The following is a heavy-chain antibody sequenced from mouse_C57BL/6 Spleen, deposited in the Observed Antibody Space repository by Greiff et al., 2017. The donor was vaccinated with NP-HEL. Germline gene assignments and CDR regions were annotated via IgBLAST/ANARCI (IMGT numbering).Heavy chain of an antibody. J-gene: IGHJ4*01. V-gene: IGHV1-52*01. CDR1: GYTFTSYW. CDR3: ARLYDGYYVGYAMDY. D-gene: IGHD2-3*01. CDR2: IDPSDSET. Sequence: QVQLQQPGAELVRPGSSVKLSCKASGYTFTSYWMHWVKQRPIQGLEWIGNIDPSDSETHYNQKFKDKATLTVDKSSSTAYMQLSSLTSEDSAVYYCARLYDGYYVGYAMDYWGQGTSVTVSS.